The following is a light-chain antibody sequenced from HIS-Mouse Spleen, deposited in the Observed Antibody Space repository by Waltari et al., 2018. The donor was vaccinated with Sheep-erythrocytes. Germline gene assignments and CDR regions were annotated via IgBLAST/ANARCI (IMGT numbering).Light chain of an antibody. CDR2: EGS. J-gene: IGLJ3*02. Sequence: QSALTQPASVSGSPGQSITISCTGTSSDVGSYNLVSWYQQHPGKAPKLMIYEGSKRPSGVSSRFSGSKSGTSASLAISGLQSEDEADYYCAAWDDSLNGPVFGGGTKLTVL. CDR1: SSDVGSYNL. V-gene: IGLV2-14*02. CDR3: AAWDDSLNGPV.